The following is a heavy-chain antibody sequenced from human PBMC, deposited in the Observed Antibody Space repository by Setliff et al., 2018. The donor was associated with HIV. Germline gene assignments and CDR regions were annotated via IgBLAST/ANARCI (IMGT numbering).Heavy chain of an antibody. D-gene: IGHD6-19*01. V-gene: IGHV3-9*01. CDR3: ANMQWASNAWYSFDY. Sequence: PGGSLRLSCAASGFTFDDYAMHWGRQSTGKGLEWVAGITWDSKRIAYADSVKGRFTISRDNAKNQLYLEMNSLETDDTALYYCANMQWASNAWYSFDYWGQGALVTVSS. CDR1: GFTFDDYA. CDR2: ITWDSKRI. J-gene: IGHJ4*02.